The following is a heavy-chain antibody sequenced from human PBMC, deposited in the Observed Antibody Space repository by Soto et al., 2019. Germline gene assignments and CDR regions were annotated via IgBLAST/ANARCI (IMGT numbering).Heavy chain of an antibody. CDR2: IYYRGST. V-gene: IGHV4-31*03. D-gene: IGHD2-2*01. J-gene: IGHJ5*02. Sequence: SETLSLTCSVSGASISSGGYYWSWIRQEPGKGLEWIGYIYYRGSTYYNPSLKSRVTISVDTSKNQFSLNLSSVTAADTAVYYCARCSLVVVPAPGFDPWGQGTLVTVSS. CDR1: GASISSGGYY. CDR3: ARCSLVVVPAPGFDP.